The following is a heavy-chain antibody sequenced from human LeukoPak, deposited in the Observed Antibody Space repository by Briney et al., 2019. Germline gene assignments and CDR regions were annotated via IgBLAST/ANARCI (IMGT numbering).Heavy chain of an antibody. CDR1: GYTLTELS. Sequence: ASVKVSCKVSGYTLTELSMHWVRQAPGKGLEWMGGFDPEDGETTYAQKFQGRVTMTEDTSTDTAYMELSSLRSEDTAVYYCATRPPSGFPPYGMDVWGKGTTVTVSS. J-gene: IGHJ6*04. CDR3: ATRPPSGFPPYGMDV. CDR2: FDPEDGET. V-gene: IGHV1-24*01. D-gene: IGHD5-12*01.